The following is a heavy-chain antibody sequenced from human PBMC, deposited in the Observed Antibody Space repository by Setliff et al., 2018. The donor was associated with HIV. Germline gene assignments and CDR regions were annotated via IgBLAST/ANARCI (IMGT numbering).Heavy chain of an antibody. D-gene: IGHD4-17*01. J-gene: IGHJ4*02. CDR3: AREIYGGNSRPFDY. CDR2: IYYSGNT. V-gene: IGHV4-39*07. Sequence: SETLSLTCTVSGGSVSSSYYYWDWIRQPPGKGLEWIGSIYYSGNTYYSPSLKSRVNISVDTSKNLFSLQLTSVTAADTAVYYCAREIYGGNSRPFDYWGQGTLVTVSS. CDR1: GGSVSSSYYY.